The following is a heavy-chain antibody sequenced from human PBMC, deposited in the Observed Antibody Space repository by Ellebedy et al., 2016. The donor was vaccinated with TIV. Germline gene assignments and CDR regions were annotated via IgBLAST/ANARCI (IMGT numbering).Heavy chain of an antibody. CDR1: GFSLSTGGVS. Sequence: SGPTLVKPTQTLSLTCSFSGFSLSTGGVSVAWVRQPPGKALEWLARIDGDDERYYFTSLRTRLTITKDTSENQVVLKMTNMGPMDTTTYFCARKETMTAGGTAFDYWGQGTLVTVPS. CDR3: ARKETMTAGGTAFDY. V-gene: IGHV2-70*11. CDR2: IDGDDER. J-gene: IGHJ4*02. D-gene: IGHD3-22*01.